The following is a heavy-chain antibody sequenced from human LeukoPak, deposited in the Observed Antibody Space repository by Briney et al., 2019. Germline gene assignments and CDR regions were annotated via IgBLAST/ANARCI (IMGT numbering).Heavy chain of an antibody. D-gene: IGHD1-1*01. CDR3: VKITSVTGGDC. V-gene: IGHV3-64D*09. CDR1: GFTFSAYA. J-gene: IGHJ4*02. CDR2: ISNNGGSS. Sequence: GGSLRLSCSASGFTFSAYAMYWVRQAPGKGLEYVSGISNNGGSSFYADSVKGRFTIPRDNSKNTLYLQMSSLRAEDTAVYYCVKITSVTGGDCWGQGTRLTVSS.